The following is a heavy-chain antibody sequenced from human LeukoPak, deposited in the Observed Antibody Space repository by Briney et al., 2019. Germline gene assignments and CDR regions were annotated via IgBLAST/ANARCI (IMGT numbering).Heavy chain of an antibody. CDR3: ARARGGDI. J-gene: IGHJ3*02. CDR2: IKQDGSEK. CDR1: GFNFSIYW. D-gene: IGHD3-10*01. Sequence: GGSLRLSCAVSGFNFSIYWMSWVRQAPGKGLEWVANIKQDGSEKYYVDSVKGRFTISRDNAKNTLYLQMNSLRAEDTAVYYCARARGGDIWGQGTMVTVSS. V-gene: IGHV3-7*01.